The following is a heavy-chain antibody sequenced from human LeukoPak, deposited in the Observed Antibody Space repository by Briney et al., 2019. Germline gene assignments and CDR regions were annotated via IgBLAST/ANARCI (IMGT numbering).Heavy chain of an antibody. CDR2: ISSSGSTI. D-gene: IGHD4-11*01. Sequence: GGSLRLSCAASGFTFSDYYMSWIRQAPGKGLEWVSYISSSGSTIYYADSVEGRFTISRENAKNSLYLQMNRLRAEDTAVYYCARVVTIEAYYYCYMDVWGKGTTVTVSS. CDR3: ARVVTIEAYYYCYMDV. V-gene: IGHV3-11*04. J-gene: IGHJ6*03. CDR1: GFTFSDYY.